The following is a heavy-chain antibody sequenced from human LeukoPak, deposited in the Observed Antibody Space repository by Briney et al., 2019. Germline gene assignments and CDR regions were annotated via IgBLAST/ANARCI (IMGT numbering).Heavy chain of an antibody. Sequence: ASVKVSCKASGYTLTIYDINWVRQAPGQGLEWMGWISAYNGNTNYAQKLQGRVTMTTDTSTSTAYMELRSLRSDDTAVYYCARVHRGCSSTSCYFPVDYWGQGTLVTVSS. D-gene: IGHD2-2*01. CDR1: GYTLTIYD. CDR2: ISAYNGNT. V-gene: IGHV1-18*01. CDR3: ARVHRGCSSTSCYFPVDY. J-gene: IGHJ4*02.